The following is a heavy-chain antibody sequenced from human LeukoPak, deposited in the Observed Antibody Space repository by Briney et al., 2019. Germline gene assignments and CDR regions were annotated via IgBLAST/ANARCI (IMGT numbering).Heavy chain of an antibody. J-gene: IGHJ3*02. CDR3: ARGWGCSGGSCYHKPTYTAFDI. CDR1: GFPFSSYD. Sequence: GGSLRLSCAPSGFPFSSYDMHWVRQATGKGLEWVAAIGTAGYTYYPGSVNDRFTISRRSVKNSSYLQINSLRARDTPVYYSARGWGCSGGSCYHKPTYTAFDIWGQGTMVTVSS. V-gene: IGHV3-13*04. D-gene: IGHD2-15*01. CDR2: IGTAGYT.